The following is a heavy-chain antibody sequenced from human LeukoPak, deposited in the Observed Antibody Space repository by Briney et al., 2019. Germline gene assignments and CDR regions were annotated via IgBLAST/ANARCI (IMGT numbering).Heavy chain of an antibody. Sequence: PSETLSLTCAVYGGSFSGYYWSWIRQPPGKGLEWIGEINYSGSTNYNPSLKSRVTISVDTSKNQFSLKLSSVTAADTAVYYCARGRGGYCSSTSCHRLSYMDVWGKGTTVTVSS. CDR3: ARGRGGYCSSTSCHRLSYMDV. CDR2: INYSGST. D-gene: IGHD2-2*01. CDR1: GGSFSGYY. J-gene: IGHJ6*03. V-gene: IGHV4-34*01.